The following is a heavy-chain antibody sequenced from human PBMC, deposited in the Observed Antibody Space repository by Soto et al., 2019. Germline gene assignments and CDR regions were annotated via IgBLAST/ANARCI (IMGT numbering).Heavy chain of an antibody. V-gene: IGHV5-51*01. CDR2: IYPGDSDT. CDR1: GYSFSTYY. CDR3: ARGQTVVRTVGAFDI. D-gene: IGHD2-15*01. J-gene: IGHJ3*02. Sequence: EVQLVQSGAEVKKPGESLKISCKGSGYSFSTYYIGWVRQMPGKGLECMGIIYPGDSDTRYSPSFQGQVLISVDKAISTAYLHGCSLESSDTAVYYCARGQTVVRTVGAFDIWGQGTVVTVPS.